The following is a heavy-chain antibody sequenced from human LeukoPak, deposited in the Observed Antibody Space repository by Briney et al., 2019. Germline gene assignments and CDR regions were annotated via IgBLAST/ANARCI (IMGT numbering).Heavy chain of an antibody. V-gene: IGHV3-48*03. Sequence: GGSLRLSCAASGFTFSSYEMNWVRQAPGKGLEWVSYISSSGSTIYYADSVKGRFTISRENAKNSLYLQMNSLRAEDTAVYYCARAYYYYYMDVWGKGTTVTVSS. CDR1: GFTFSSYE. J-gene: IGHJ6*03. CDR3: ARAYYYYYMDV. CDR2: ISSSGSTI.